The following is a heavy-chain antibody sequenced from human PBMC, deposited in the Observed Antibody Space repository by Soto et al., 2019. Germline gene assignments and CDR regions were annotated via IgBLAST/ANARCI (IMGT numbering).Heavy chain of an antibody. CDR3: ASWVGATGYYYGMDF. J-gene: IGHJ6*02. V-gene: IGHV1-2*02. CDR1: GYTFTGYY. Sequence: ASVKVSCKASGYTFTGYYMHWVRQARGQGLEWMGWINPNSGGTNYAQKFQGRVTMTRDTSISTAYMELSRLRSDDTAVYYCASWVGATGYYYGMDFWGQGTMVTVSS. CDR2: INPNSGGT. D-gene: IGHD1-26*01.